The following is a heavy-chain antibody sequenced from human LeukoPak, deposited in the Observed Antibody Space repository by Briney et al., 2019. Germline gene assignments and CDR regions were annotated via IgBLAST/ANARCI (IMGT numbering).Heavy chain of an antibody. D-gene: IGHD3-22*01. CDR2: ISGSGGST. J-gene: IGHJ5*02. Sequence: PGGSLRLSCAASGFTFSSYAMSWVRQAPGKGLEWVSAISGSGGSTYYADCVKGRFTISRDNSKNTLYLQMNSLRAEDTAVYYCAKDLTMIVVVMFDPWGQGTLVTVSS. V-gene: IGHV3-23*01. CDR1: GFTFSSYA. CDR3: AKDLTMIVVVMFDP.